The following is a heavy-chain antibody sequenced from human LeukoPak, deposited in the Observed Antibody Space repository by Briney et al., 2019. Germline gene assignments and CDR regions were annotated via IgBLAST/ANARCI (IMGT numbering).Heavy chain of an antibody. CDR3: ARGSGDWTYYFDY. CDR1: GYSISSGYL. CDR2: TYHGGTT. D-gene: IGHD2-21*02. V-gene: IGHV4-38-2*02. Sequence: SETLSLTCTVSGYSISSGYLWGWIRQPPGKGLEWIGSTYHGGTTYANPSLKSRVIISEDTSKNQFSLKLSSVTAADTAVYYCARGSGDWTYYFDYWGQGTLVTVSS. J-gene: IGHJ4*02.